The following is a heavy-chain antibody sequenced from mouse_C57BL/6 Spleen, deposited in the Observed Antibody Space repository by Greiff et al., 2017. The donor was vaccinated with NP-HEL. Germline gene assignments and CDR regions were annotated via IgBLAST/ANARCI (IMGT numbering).Heavy chain of an antibody. D-gene: IGHD4-1*01. CDR1: GFSFNTYA. J-gene: IGHJ3*01. CDR3: VLNWDGAY. Sequence: GGGLVQPKGSLTLSCAASGFSFNTYAMNWVRQAPGKGLEWVARIRSKSNNYATYYADSVKDRFTISRDDSESMLYLQMNNLKTEDTAMYYCVLNWDGAYWGQGTLVTVSA. V-gene: IGHV10-1*01. CDR2: IRSKSNNYAT.